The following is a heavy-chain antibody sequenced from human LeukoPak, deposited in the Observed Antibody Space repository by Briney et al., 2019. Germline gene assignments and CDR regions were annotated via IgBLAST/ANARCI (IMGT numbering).Heavy chain of an antibody. CDR1: GFTFYDYG. J-gene: IGHJ4*02. CDR2: INWNGGST. Sequence: GGSLRLSCAASGFTFYDYGMSWVRQAPGKGLEWVAGINWNGGSTGYGDSVKGRFTISRDNAKNTLYLQMNSLRVEDTAVYYCARAPWAAAPSGDYWGQGTLVTVSS. CDR3: ARAPWAAAPSGDY. D-gene: IGHD6-13*01. V-gene: IGHV3-20*04.